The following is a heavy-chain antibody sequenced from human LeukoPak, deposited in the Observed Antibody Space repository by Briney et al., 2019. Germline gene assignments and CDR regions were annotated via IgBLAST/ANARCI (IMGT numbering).Heavy chain of an antibody. Sequence: SETLSLTCTVSGGSVSGYYWSWIRQPPGNGLEWIGYIFHTGNTNHNPSLRSRVTISVDTSKNQFSLKLTSVTAADTAVYYCARGHWGCDYWGQGALVTVSS. J-gene: IGHJ4*02. V-gene: IGHV4-59*02. CDR3: ARGHWGCDY. D-gene: IGHD7-27*01. CDR2: IFHTGNT. CDR1: GGSVSGYY.